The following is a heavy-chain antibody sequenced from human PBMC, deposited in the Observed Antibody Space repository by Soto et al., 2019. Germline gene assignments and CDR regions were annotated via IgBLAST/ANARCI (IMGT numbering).Heavy chain of an antibody. V-gene: IGHV1-18*01. Sequence: QVQLVQSGAEVKKPGASVKVSCKASGYTFTSYGISWVRQAPGQGLEWMGWTSAYNGNTNYAQKLQGRVTMTTDTSTSTAYMELRSLRSDDTAVYYCARVSQGGSSGWRYYFDYWGQGTLVTVSS. CDR3: ARVSQGGSSGWRYYFDY. J-gene: IGHJ4*02. CDR1: GYTFTSYG. D-gene: IGHD6-19*01. CDR2: TSAYNGNT.